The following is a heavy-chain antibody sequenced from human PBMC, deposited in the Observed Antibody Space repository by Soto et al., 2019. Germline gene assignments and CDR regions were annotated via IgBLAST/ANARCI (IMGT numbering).Heavy chain of an antibody. J-gene: IGHJ5*02. V-gene: IGHV4-31*02. Sequence: LCGGSISSGGYYWSWIRQHPGKGLEWIGYIYYSGSTYYNPSLKSRVTISVDTSKNQFSLKLGSVTAADTAVYYCAREGAYAWFDPWGQGTLVTVSS. CDR2: IYYSGST. D-gene: IGHD1-26*01. CDR3: AREGAYAWFDP. CDR1: GGSISSGGYY.